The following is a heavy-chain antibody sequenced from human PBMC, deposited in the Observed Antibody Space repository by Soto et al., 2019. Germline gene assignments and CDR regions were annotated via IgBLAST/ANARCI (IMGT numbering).Heavy chain of an antibody. D-gene: IGHD1-26*01. CDR3: AREYGGSRVFDY. V-gene: IGHV1-46*01. CDR2: INPGDGTT. J-gene: IGHJ4*02. CDR1: GYTFANFY. Sequence: ASLKVSCKTGGYTFANFYLHWVRQAPGQGLEWMGLINPGDGTTKYAHQFQGRITMTRDTSTSTVYMDVSSLRSEDTAVYFCAREYGGSRVFDYWGQGTVVTVSS.